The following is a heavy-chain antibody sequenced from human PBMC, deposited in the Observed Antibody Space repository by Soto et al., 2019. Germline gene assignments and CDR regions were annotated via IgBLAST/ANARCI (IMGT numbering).Heavy chain of an antibody. CDR3: ARGRVEDSSGWATYFDY. CDR2: INTNGVNT. D-gene: IGHD6-19*01. Sequence: EVQLVESGGGLVQPGGSLRLSCAASGFTFSGYSMFWVRQAPGKGLEYVSAINTNGVNTFYAKSVKGRFTISRDNSKNTMYLQMGSLRAEDMAVYYCARGRVEDSSGWATYFDYWGPGTLVTVSS. V-gene: IGHV3-64*01. J-gene: IGHJ4*02. CDR1: GFTFSGYS.